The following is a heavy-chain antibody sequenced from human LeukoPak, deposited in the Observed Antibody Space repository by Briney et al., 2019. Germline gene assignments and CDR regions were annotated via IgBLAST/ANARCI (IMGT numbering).Heavy chain of an antibody. CDR3: ARGGDGDRRDFDY. CDR2: INPNSGDT. D-gene: IGHD5-24*01. Sequence: ASVKVSCEASGYTFTSYDINWVRQAPGQGLQWMGWINPNSGDTNYAQRFQGRVTMTRDTSISTAYMELNSLRSDDTAIYYCARGGDGDRRDFDYWGQGTLVTVSS. V-gene: IGHV1-2*02. J-gene: IGHJ4*02. CDR1: GYTFTSYD.